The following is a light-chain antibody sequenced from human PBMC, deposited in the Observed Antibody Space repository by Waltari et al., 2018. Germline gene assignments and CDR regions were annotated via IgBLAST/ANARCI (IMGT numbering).Light chain of an antibody. V-gene: IGKV1-NL1*01. CDR1: QDSTNA. Sequence: IHMTQSPSSLSGFVADRVTISCPASQDSTNALAWYQHNLGRAPKLLISATSKLEGGVTARFSGRGSGTTYTLAIDSLQSDDSASYFCQQYFSVPLTFGGGSKIEI. CDR3: QQYFSVPLT. CDR2: ATS. J-gene: IGKJ4*01.